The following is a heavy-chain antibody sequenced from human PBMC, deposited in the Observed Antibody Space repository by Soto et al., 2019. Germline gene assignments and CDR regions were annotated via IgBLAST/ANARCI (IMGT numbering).Heavy chain of an antibody. CDR1: GGSVSSGSYY. J-gene: IGHJ4*02. CDR3: ARGGRWTYAFVDS. Sequence: QVQLQESGPGLVKPSETLSLICTVSGGSVSSGSYYWNWIRQPPGKGLEWIGYISHSGSTNYKPSLTSRVTISGDMSKNQVSLRLSSVTAADAAFYYCARGGRWTYAFVDSWGQGALVTVSS. V-gene: IGHV4-61*01. D-gene: IGHD3-16*01. CDR2: ISHSGST.